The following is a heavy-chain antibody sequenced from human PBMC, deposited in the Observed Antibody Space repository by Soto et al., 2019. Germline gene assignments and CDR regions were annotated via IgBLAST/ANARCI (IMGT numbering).Heavy chain of an antibody. Sequence: GGSLRLSCAASGFTFSSYGMHWVRQAPGKGLEWVAVIWYDGSNKYYADSVKGRFTISRDNSKNTLYLQMNSLRAEDTAVYYCARDEYPYCSGGSCHIFDYWGQGTLVTVSS. CDR1: GFTFSSYG. V-gene: IGHV3-33*01. CDR3: ARDEYPYCSGGSCHIFDY. CDR2: IWYDGSNK. J-gene: IGHJ4*02. D-gene: IGHD2-15*01.